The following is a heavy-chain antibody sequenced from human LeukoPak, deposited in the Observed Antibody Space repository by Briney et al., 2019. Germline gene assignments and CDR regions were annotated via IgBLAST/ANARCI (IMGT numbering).Heavy chain of an antibody. CDR3: ARDPPALRYFDP. CDR1: GYIFTVHH. Sequence: GASVKVSCKASGYIFTVHHIHWVRQAPGQGLEWMGWINPNRGNIKYAQKFQGRVTMTRDTSISTAYMELSRLRSDDTAVYYCARDPPALRYFDPWGQGTLVTVSS. CDR2: INPNRGNI. J-gene: IGHJ5*02. V-gene: IGHV1-2*02. D-gene: IGHD3-9*01.